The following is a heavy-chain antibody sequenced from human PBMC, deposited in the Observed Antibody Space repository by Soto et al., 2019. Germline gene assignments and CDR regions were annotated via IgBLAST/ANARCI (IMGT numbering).Heavy chain of an antibody. Sequence: GGSLRLSCAASGFTFTTYAMSWFRQAPGKGLEWVSAISAGGGTTYYADSVKGRFTISRDNSMNALYLQIHSLRAEDTAVYYCAHPRGYGVFDAYDIWGQGTMVTVS. CDR3: AHPRGYGVFDAYDI. CDR1: GFTFTTYA. V-gene: IGHV3-23*01. CDR2: ISAGGGTT. J-gene: IGHJ3*02. D-gene: IGHD4-17*01.